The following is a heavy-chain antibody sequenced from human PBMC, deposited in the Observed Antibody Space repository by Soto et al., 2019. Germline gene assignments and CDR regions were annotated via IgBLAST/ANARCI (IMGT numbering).Heavy chain of an antibody. J-gene: IGHJ4*02. CDR3: ARYAVGAPEVYFEY. Sequence: EVQLVESGGGVVRPGGSLRLSCAASGFTFDDYGMSWVRQAPGKGLEWVSGINWNGGSTGYADSVKGGFTISRDNAKNSLYLQMHSLRAEDTALYHCARYAVGAPEVYFEYWGQGTLVTVSS. CDR1: GFTFDDYG. V-gene: IGHV3-20*01. D-gene: IGHD2-2*01. CDR2: INWNGGST.